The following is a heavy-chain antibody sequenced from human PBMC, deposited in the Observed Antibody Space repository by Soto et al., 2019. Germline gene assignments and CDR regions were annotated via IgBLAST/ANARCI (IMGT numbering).Heavy chain of an antibody. Sequence: HPGGSLRLSCAASGFTFNIYAMTWVRQAPGRGLEWVSVITGSSGSTYYAESVKDRIIISRDNSKNTLYLQLNSLTAEDTAVYYCGRNFWSGSSYYFHYMDVWGKGTTVTVSS. D-gene: IGHD3-3*01. CDR1: GFTFNIYA. CDR2: ITGSSGST. V-gene: IGHV3-23*01. J-gene: IGHJ6*03. CDR3: GRNFWSGSSYYFHYMDV.